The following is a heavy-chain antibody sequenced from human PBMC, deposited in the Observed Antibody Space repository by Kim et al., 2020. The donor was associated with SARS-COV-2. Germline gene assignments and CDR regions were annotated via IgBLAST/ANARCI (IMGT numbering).Heavy chain of an antibody. CDR2: TYYRSKWYN. D-gene: IGHD5-12*01. J-gene: IGHJ4*02. V-gene: IGHV6-1*01. CDR1: GDSVASNSAA. Sequence: SQTLSLTCAISGDSVASNSAAWNWIRQSPSRGLEWLGRTYYRSKWYNDYAVSVISRITINPDTSKNQFSLQLNSVTPEDTAVYYCAGQMAILTNHYFDYWGQGTLVTVSS. CDR3: AGQMAILTNHYFDY.